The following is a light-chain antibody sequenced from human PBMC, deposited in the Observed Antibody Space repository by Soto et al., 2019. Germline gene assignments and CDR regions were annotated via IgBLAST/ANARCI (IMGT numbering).Light chain of an antibody. J-gene: IGLJ2*01. Sequence: QSALTQPPSASGSPGQSVTISCTGTSSDVGGYNSVSWYQQHPGKAPKLMIYEVTERPSGVPDRFSGSKSGSTASLTVSGLQAEDEADYYCSSYAATNKLIFGGGTKVTVL. CDR1: SSDVGGYNS. CDR3: SSYAATNKLI. V-gene: IGLV2-8*01. CDR2: EVT.